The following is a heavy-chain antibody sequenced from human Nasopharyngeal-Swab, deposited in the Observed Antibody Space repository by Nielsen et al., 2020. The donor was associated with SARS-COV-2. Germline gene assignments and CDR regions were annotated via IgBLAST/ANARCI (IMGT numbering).Heavy chain of an antibody. CDR2: ISGGGGGT. D-gene: IGHD3-3*01. CDR3: AKEESSYDFWSGYVTNYYYNGMDV. Sequence: WIRQPPGKGLEWVSAISGGGGGTYYADSVKGRFTISRDNSKRTLYLQMNSLRAEDTAVYYCAKEESSYDFWSGYVTNYYYNGMDVWGQGTTVTASS. V-gene: IGHV3-23*01. J-gene: IGHJ6*02.